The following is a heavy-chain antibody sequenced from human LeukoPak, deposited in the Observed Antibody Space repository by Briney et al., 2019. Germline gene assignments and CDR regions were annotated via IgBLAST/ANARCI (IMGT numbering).Heavy chain of an antibody. J-gene: IGHJ4*02. D-gene: IGHD2-15*01. V-gene: IGHV3-30*04. CDR2: ISYDARNK. CDR1: GFTFSSYA. CDR3: ARDRLGPMVVAARHYFDY. Sequence: GGSLRLSCAASGFTFSSYAMHWVRQAPGKGLEWVAVISYDARNKYYADSVKGRFTISRDNSKNTLYLQMNSLRAEDTAVYYCARDRLGPMVVAARHYFDYWGQGILVTVSS.